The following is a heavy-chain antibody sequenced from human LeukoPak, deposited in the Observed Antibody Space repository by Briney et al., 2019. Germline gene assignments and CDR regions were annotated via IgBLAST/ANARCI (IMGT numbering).Heavy chain of an antibody. D-gene: IGHD2-15*01. V-gene: IGHV1-69*04. CDR3: ARDIVVVVAATATAPYGMDV. Sequence: GASVKVSCKASGGTFSSYAISWVRQAPGQGLEWMGRIIPILGIANYAQKFQGRVTITADKSTSTAYMELSSLRSEDTAVYYCARDIVVVVAATATAPYGMDVWGQGTTVTVSS. CDR1: GGTFSSYA. J-gene: IGHJ6*02. CDR2: IIPILGIA.